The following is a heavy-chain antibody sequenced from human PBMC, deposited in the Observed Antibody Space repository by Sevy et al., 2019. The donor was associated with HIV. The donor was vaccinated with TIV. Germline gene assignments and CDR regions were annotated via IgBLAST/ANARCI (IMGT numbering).Heavy chain of an antibody. D-gene: IGHD3-22*01. CDR2: FAPEDGET. V-gene: IGHV1-24*01. J-gene: IGHJ4*02. CDR1: GYTLTQLS. CDR3: AIRKDYYDSSGYPFDY. Sequence: ASVKVSGKVSGYTLTQLSMHWVRQAPGKGLEWMGSFAPEDGETIYAQKFQGRVTMTEDTSTDTAYMELSSLKSEDTAVFYCAIRKDYYDSSGYPFDYWGQGTLATVSS.